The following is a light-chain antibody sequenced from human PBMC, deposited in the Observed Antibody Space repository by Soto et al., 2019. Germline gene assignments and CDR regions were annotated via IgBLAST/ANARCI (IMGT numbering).Light chain of an antibody. CDR3: FSFTTTSTHV. Sequence: QSVVTQTPSASGTPGQRVTFSCSGGSSNIGGNYVSWFQQLPGMAPKLLIYETYKRPSGVPDRFSGSKSGTSASLAISGLQSEDEAEYFCFSFTTTSTHVFGTGTKVTVL. CDR1: SSNIGGNY. CDR2: ETY. V-gene: IGLV1-44*01. J-gene: IGLJ1*01.